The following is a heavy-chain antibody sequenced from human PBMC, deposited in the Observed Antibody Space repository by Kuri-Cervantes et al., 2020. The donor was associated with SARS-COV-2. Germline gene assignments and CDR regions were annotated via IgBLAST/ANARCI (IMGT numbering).Heavy chain of an antibody. CDR1: GFNFSAYA. Sequence: GGSLRLSCATSGFNFSAYAMGWVRQAPGKGLEWVSSISGGGRTTYYADSVKGRITISKDKLGDTLSLQMNSLRVEDTATYFCAKFAELQLLYFQHWGQGTVVTVSS. CDR2: ISGGGRTT. D-gene: IGHD6-19*01. CDR3: AKFAELQLLYFQH. J-gene: IGHJ1*01. V-gene: IGHV3-23*01.